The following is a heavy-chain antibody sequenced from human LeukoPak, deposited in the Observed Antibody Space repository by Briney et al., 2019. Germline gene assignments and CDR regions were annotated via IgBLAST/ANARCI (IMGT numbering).Heavy chain of an antibody. V-gene: IGHV4-59*01. D-gene: IGHD3-22*01. CDR1: GGSISSYY. Sequence: SETLSLTCTVSGGSISSYYWSWIRQPPGKGLEWIGYIYYSGGTNYNPSLKSRVTISVDTSKNQFSLKLSSVTAADTAVYYCARVLGYYYDSSGSPHPAFDIWGQGTMVTVSS. CDR2: IYYSGGT. CDR3: ARVLGYYYDSSGSPHPAFDI. J-gene: IGHJ3*02.